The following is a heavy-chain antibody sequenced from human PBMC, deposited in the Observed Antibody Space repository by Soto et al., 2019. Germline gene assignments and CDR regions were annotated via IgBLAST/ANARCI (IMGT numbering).Heavy chain of an antibody. Sequence: LKISCKGSGYSFPTAWIGWVRQMPGKGLEWMAIIYPGDSDARYSPSFQGQVTISADKYISTAYLQWNSLKASDTAMYYCATSTGWYYFDSWGQGTQVTVSS. CDR1: GYSFPTAW. CDR2: IYPGDSDA. D-gene: IGHD6-19*01. J-gene: IGHJ4*02. V-gene: IGHV5-51*01. CDR3: ATSTGWYYFDS.